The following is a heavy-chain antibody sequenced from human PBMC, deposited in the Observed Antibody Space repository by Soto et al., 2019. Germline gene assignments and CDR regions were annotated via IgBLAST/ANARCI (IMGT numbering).Heavy chain of an antibody. Sequence: QVQLQESGPGLVKPSQTLSLTCTVSGGSISSGGYYWSWIRQHPGKGLEWIGYIYYSGSTYYNPSPKSRVTISEDTSKNQFPLKLSSVAAADTAVDCCAREYINGGKGGGMDVWGQGTTVTVSS. CDR2: IYYSGST. V-gene: IGHV4-31*03. J-gene: IGHJ6*02. CDR1: GGSISSGGYY. CDR3: AREYINGGKGGGMDV. D-gene: IGHD2-15*01.